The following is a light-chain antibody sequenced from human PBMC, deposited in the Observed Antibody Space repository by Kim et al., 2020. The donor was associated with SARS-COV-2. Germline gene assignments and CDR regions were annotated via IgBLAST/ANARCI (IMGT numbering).Light chain of an antibody. CDR3: QQYYGYPYT. CDR1: QDIGSS. J-gene: IGKJ2*01. CDR2: AAS. V-gene: IGKV1-8*01. Sequence: SASAGDRVTITCRASQDIGSSLVWYQQEPGKAPKLLIYAASTLHSGVPSRFSGSGSGTDFTLTINCPQSEDFATYYCQQYYGYPYTFGQGTKLEI.